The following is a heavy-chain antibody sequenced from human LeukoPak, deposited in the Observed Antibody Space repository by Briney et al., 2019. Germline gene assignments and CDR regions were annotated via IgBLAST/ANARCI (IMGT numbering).Heavy chain of an antibody. CDR3: ARDPEYSSSPFDY. CDR2: IKQDGSEK. V-gene: IGHV3-7*01. CDR1: GFTFSSYW. Sequence: GGSLRLSCAASGFTFSSYWMHWVRQAPGKGLEWVANIKQDGSEKYYVDSVKGRFTISRDNAKNSLYLQMNSLRAEDTAVYYCARDPEYSSSPFDYWGQGTLVTVSS. D-gene: IGHD6-6*01. J-gene: IGHJ4*02.